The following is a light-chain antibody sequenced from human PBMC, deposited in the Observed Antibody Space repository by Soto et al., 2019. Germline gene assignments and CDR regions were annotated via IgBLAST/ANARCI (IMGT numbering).Light chain of an antibody. CDR2: GAS. CDR1: QSISSSF. CDR3: QQYGSSFIT. V-gene: IGKV3-20*01. Sequence: IVLSQSPGILSQSPGERASLSCGASQSISSSFLAWYQQKPGQAPRLLSYGASSRATGIPDRFSGSGSGTDFTLTISILEPEDFAVYYCQQYGSSFITFGQGTRLEI. J-gene: IGKJ5*01.